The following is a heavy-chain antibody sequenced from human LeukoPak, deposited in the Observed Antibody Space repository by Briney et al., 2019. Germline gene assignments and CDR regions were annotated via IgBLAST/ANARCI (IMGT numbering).Heavy chain of an antibody. CDR2: VHKSGST. V-gene: IGHV4-4*02. CDR1: TDSITSNW. CDR3: AKEIVGAPTPGAY. D-gene: IGHD1-26*01. Sequence: PSKTLSFTCAVSTDSITSNWWSWVRQPPGKGLEWIGEVHKSGSTNYYPSLQSRVTISIDKSKNQIALELTSVTAADTAVYYCAKEIVGAPTPGAYWGQGILVTVSS. J-gene: IGHJ4*02.